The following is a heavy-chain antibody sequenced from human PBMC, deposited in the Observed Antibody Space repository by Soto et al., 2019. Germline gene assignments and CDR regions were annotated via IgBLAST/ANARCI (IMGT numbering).Heavy chain of an antibody. J-gene: IGHJ4*02. V-gene: IGHV4-34*01. D-gene: IGHD3-16*02. Sequence: QVQLQQWGAGLLKPSETLSLTCAVYGGSFSGYYWSWIRQPPGKGLEWIGEINHSGSTNYNPSLKSRVTLSVDTSKNQFSLKLSSVTAADTAVYYCARGGISRLHLGELSSQFDYWGQGTLVTVSS. CDR1: GGSFSGYY. CDR3: ARGGISRLHLGELSSQFDY. CDR2: INHSGST.